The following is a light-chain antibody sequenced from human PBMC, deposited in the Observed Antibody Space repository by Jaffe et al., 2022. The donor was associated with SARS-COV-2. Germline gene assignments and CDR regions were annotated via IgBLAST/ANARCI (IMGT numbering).Light chain of an antibody. CDR1: TSDVGDYNY. CDR3: SSYRV. CDR2: EVS. J-gene: IGLJ3*02. Sequence: QSALTQPPSASGSPGQSVTISCTGATSDVGDYNYVSWYQQLPGKAPKLMIYEVSKRPSGVPDRFSGSKSGNTASLTVSGLQAEDEADYYCSSYRVFGGGTKLTVL. V-gene: IGLV2-8*01.